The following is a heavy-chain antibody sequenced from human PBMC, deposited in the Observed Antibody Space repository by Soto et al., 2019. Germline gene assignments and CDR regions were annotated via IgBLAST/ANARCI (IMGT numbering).Heavy chain of an antibody. D-gene: IGHD3-3*01. CDR1: GFTFSSYA. CDR2: ISGSGGST. J-gene: IGHJ5*02. V-gene: IGHV3-23*01. CDR3: TTQGRRITIFGVVQVFDP. Sequence: PGGSLRLSCAASGFTFSSYAMSWVRQAPGKGLEWVSAISGSGGSTYYADSVKGRFTTSRDNSKNTLYLQMNSLKTEDTAVYYCTTQGRRITIFGVVQVFDPWGQGTLVTVSS.